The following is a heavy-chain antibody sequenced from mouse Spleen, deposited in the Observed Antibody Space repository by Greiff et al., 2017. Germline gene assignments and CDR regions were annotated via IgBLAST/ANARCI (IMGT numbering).Heavy chain of an antibody. J-gene: IGHJ4*01. CDR3: ARGGLRYAMDY. CDR1: GFTFSSYA. D-gene: IGHD1-1*01. V-gene: IGHV5-9*01. Sequence: DVMLVESGGGLVKLGGSLKLSCAASGFTFSSYAMSWVRQTPEKRLEWVATISSGGGNTYYPDSVKGRFTISRDNAKNTLYLQMSSLKSEDTAMYYCARGGLRYAMDYWGQGTSVTVSS. CDR2: ISSGGGNT.